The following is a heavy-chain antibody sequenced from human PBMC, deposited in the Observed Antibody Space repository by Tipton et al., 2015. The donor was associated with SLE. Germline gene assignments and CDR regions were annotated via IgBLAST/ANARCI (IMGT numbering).Heavy chain of an antibody. V-gene: IGHV3-7*01. Sequence: SLRLSCAASGFTFSSYWMSWVRQAPGKGLEWVANIKQDGSEKYYVDSVKGRFTISRDNAKNSLYLQMNSLRAEDTAVYYCARRQWLVLAYYGMDVWGQGTTVTVSS. CDR2: IKQDGSEK. CDR3: ARRQWLVLAYYGMDV. CDR1: GFTFSSYW. J-gene: IGHJ6*02. D-gene: IGHD6-19*01.